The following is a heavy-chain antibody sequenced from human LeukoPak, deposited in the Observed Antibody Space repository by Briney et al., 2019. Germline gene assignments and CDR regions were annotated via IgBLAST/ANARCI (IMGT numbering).Heavy chain of an antibody. J-gene: IGHJ4*02. CDR2: ISYDDRNE. CDR3: AKDLRYCSGTNCYYYFDS. Sequence: PGGSLRLSCAASGFTFSSSGMHWVRQAPGQGPEWVAFISYDDRNEYYADSLKGRFTVSRDTSKTTLYLQMNSLRPEDTAVYYCAKDLRYCSGTNCYYYFDSWGQGTLVTVSS. D-gene: IGHD2-2*01. CDR1: GFTFSSSG. V-gene: IGHV3-30*18.